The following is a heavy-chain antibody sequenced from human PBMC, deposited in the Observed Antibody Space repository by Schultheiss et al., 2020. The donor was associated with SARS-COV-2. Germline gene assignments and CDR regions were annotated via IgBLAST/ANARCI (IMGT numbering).Heavy chain of an antibody. CDR1: GFTFSSYA. J-gene: IGHJ3*02. CDR3: AKDITMIVVHDAFDI. CDR2: ISGSGGST. Sequence: GESLKISCAASGFTFSSYAMSWVRQAPGKGLEWVSAISGSGGSTYYADSVKGRFTISRDNSKNTLYLQMNSLRAEDTAVYYCAKDITMIVVHDAFDIWGQGTMVTVSS. V-gene: IGHV3-23*01. D-gene: IGHD3-22*01.